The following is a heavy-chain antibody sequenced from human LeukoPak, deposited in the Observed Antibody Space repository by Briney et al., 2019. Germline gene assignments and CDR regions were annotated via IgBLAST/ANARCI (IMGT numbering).Heavy chain of an antibody. CDR3: AKWFRGGNANYFDY. J-gene: IGHJ4*02. D-gene: IGHD4-23*01. CDR2: ISGSGGST. CDR1: GFTFSSYA. Sequence: PGGSLRLSCAASGFTFSSYAMSWARQAPGKGLEWVSAISGSGGSTYYADSVKGRFTISRDNSKNTLYLQMNSLRAEDTAVYYCAKWFRGGNANYFDYWGQGTLVTVSS. V-gene: IGHV3-23*01.